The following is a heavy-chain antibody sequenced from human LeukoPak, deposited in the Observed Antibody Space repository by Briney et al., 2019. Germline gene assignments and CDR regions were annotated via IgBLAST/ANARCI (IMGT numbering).Heavy chain of an antibody. CDR3: TTGYGSNWYG. Sequence: GGSLRLSCAASGFTFSSAWMNWVRQAPGKGLEWLGRIKSKTDGGTTDYAAPVKGRFTISRDDSKNTVYLQMNTLKTEDTAVYYCTTGYGSNWYGWGQGTLVTVSS. V-gene: IGHV3-15*01. J-gene: IGHJ4*02. CDR2: IKSKTDGGTT. D-gene: IGHD6-13*01. CDR1: GFTFSSAW.